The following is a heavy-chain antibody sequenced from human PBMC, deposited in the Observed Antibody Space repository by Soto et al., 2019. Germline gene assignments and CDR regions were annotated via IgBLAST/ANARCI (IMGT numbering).Heavy chain of an antibody. V-gene: IGHV1-69*13. CDR1: GGTFSSYA. CDR3: ARGVRGYCSSTSCYTHLGY. D-gene: IGHD2-2*02. J-gene: IGHJ4*02. Sequence: ASVKVSCKASGGTFSSYAISWVRQAPGQGLEWMGGIIPILGTANYAQKFQGRVTITADESTSTAYMELSSLRSEDTAVYYCARGVRGYCSSTSCYTHLGYWGQGTLVTVSS. CDR2: IIPILGTA.